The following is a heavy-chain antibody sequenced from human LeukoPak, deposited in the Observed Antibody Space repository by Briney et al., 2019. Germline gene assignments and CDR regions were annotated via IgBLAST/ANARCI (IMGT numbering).Heavy chain of an antibody. Sequence: ASVKVSCKASGYTFTSYGISWGRQAPGQGLEWMGWISAYNGNTNYAQKLQGRVTMTTDTSTSTAYMELRSLRSDDTAVYYCARFTTRWFGELLYYYYGMDVWGKGTTVTVSS. D-gene: IGHD3-10*01. J-gene: IGHJ6*04. CDR1: GYTFTSYG. V-gene: IGHV1-18*04. CDR2: ISAYNGNT. CDR3: ARFTTRWFGELLYYYYGMDV.